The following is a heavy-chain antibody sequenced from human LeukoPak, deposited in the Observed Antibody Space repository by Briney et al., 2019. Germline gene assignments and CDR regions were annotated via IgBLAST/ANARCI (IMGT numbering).Heavy chain of an antibody. CDR3: ARGPTYCSSSSCLQGE. Sequence: SETLSLTCTVSGGSISSGSYYWSWIRQPAGKGLEWIGRIYTSGSTNYNPSLKSRVTISVDTSKNQFSLKLSSVTAADTAVYYCARGPTYCSSSSCLQGEWGQGTLVTVST. J-gene: IGHJ4*02. CDR2: IYTSGST. V-gene: IGHV4-61*02. D-gene: IGHD2-15*01. CDR1: GGSISSGSYY.